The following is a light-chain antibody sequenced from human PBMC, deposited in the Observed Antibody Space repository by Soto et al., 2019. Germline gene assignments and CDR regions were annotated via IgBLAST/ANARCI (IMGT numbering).Light chain of an antibody. V-gene: IGKV3-20*01. CDR3: QQYGNSPIT. CDR1: QSVSSN. CDR2: GTS. Sequence: EILLNPSHATLSFSPGDRDPLYCRASQSVSSNLAWYQQKPGQAPRLLIYGTSSRATGVPDRFSGSGSGTDFTPNITSLEPEDFAVYYCQQYGNSPITVGQGTRLEI. J-gene: IGKJ5*01.